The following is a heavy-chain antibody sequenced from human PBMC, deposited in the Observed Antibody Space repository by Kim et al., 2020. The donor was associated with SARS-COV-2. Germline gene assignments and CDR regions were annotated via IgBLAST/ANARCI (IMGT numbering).Heavy chain of an antibody. V-gene: IGHV3-23*01. CDR3: ARGLLNYYWFGELFRDAFDI. CDR1: GFTFSSYA. J-gene: IGHJ3*02. Sequence: GGSLRLSCAASGFTFSSYAMSWVRQAPGKGLEWVSAISGSGGSTYYADSVKGRFTISRDNSKNTLYLQMNSLRAEDTAVYYCARGLLNYYWFGELFRDAFDIWGQGTMVTVSS. CDR2: ISGSGGST. D-gene: IGHD3-10*01.